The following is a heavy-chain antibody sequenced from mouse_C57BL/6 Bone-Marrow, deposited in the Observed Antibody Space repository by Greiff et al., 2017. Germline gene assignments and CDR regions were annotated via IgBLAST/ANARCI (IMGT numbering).Heavy chain of an antibody. Sequence: QVQLQQPGAELVKPGASVQLSCKASGYTFTSYWMQWVKQRPGQGLEWIGEIDPSDSYTNYNQKFKGKATLTVDTSSSTAYMQLSSLTSEDSAVYYCAREGWYFDVWGTGTTVTVSS. CDR3: AREGWYFDV. CDR2: IDPSDSYT. CDR1: GYTFTSYW. V-gene: IGHV1-50*01. J-gene: IGHJ1*03.